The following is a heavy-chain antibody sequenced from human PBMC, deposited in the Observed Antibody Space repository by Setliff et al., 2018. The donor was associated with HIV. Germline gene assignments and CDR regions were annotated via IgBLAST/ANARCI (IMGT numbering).Heavy chain of an antibody. D-gene: IGHD2-21*02. CDR3: AKRRRAPGTADLEAL. J-gene: IGHJ4*02. V-gene: IGHV5-51*01. CDR1: GYAFDNYW. Sequence: GESLTISCRASGYAFDNYWIGWVRQMPGKGLEWMGVIYPGDSVTRYGPSFQGQVTISADRSISTAYLQWSSLRASDTAVYYCAKRRRAPGTADLEALWGQGTLVTVSS. CDR2: IYPGDSVT.